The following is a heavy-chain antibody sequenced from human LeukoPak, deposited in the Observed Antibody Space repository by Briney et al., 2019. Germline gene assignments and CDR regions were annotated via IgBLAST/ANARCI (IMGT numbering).Heavy chain of an antibody. CDR1: GFTVSSNY. J-gene: IGHJ3*02. V-gene: IGHV3-66*01. D-gene: IGHD6-13*01. CDR3: ARDGSAAAAPFDAFDI. CDR2: IYSGGST. Sequence: GGSLRLSCAASGFTVSSNYMSWVRQAPGKGLEWVSVIYSGGSTYYTDSVKGRFTISRDNSKNTLYLQMNSLRAEDTAVYYCARDGSAAAAPFDAFDIWGQGTMVTVSS.